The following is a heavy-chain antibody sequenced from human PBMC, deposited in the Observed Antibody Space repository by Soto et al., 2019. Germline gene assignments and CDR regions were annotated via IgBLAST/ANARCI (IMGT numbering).Heavy chain of an antibody. CDR1: GFTFNTYD. CDR2: ITTSSAYT. J-gene: IGHJ5*02. D-gene: IGHD2-21*01. CDR3: VRSGTARLLRHSWFDT. Sequence: VQLVESGGGLVQPGGSLRLSCAASGFTFNTYDMNWVRQAPGKGLEWVSSITTSSAYTYYADSLKGRITISRDNAKNSLFLQMNSLRAEDTAVYYCVRSGTARLLRHSWFDTWGQGTLVTVSS. V-gene: IGHV3-21*01.